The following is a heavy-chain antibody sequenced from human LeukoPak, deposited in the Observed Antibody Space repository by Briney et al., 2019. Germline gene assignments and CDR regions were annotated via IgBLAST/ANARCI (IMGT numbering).Heavy chain of an antibody. J-gene: IGHJ6*02. CDR3: AREICSSTSCYTTYYYYYGMDV. CDR1: GGTFSSYA. Sequence: ASVKVSCKASGGTFSSYAISWVRQAPGQGLEWMGWINTNTGNPTYAQGFTGRFVFSLDTSVSTAYLQISSLKAEDTAVYYCAREICSSTSCYTTYYYYYGMDVWGQGTTVTVSS. CDR2: INTNTGNP. V-gene: IGHV7-4-1*02. D-gene: IGHD2-2*02.